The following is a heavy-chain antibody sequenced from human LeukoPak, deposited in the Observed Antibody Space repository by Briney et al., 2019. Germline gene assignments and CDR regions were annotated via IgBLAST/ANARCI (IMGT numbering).Heavy chain of an antibody. D-gene: IGHD6-19*01. Sequence: ASVKVSCKASGGTFSSYAISWVRQAPGQGLEWMGRIIPIFGIANYAQKFQGRVTITADKSTSTAYMELSSLRSEDTAVYYCARARNTYSSGWYEWYFDLWGRGTLVTVSS. CDR1: GGTFSSYA. J-gene: IGHJ2*01. CDR3: ARARNTYSSGWYEWYFDL. V-gene: IGHV1-69*04. CDR2: IIPIFGIA.